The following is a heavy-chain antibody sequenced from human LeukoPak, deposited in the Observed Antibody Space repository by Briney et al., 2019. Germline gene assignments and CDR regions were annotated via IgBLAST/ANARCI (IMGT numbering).Heavy chain of an antibody. J-gene: IGHJ4*02. Sequence: PGGSLRLSCAASGFTFSDYYMSWIRQAPGKGLEWVSYISSSGSTIYYADSVKGRFTISRDNAKNSLYLQMNSLRAEDTAVYYCARPAAAGPYYFDYWGQGTLVTVSS. CDR3: ARPAAAGPYYFDY. CDR1: GFTFSDYY. V-gene: IGHV3-11*01. D-gene: IGHD6-13*01. CDR2: ISSSGSTI.